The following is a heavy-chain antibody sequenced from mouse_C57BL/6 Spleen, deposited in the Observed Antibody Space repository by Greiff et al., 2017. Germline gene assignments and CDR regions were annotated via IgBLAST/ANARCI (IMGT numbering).Heavy chain of an antibody. CDR3: ARHETDYDYDRYYFEY. CDR1: GYTFTEYT. J-gene: IGHJ2*01. CDR2: FYPGSGSI. Sequence: VQLQQSGAELVKPGASVQLSCKASGYTFTEYTIHWVKQRSGQGLEWIGWFYPGSGSIKYNEKFKDKATVTADKSSSTVYMALSRLTSEDSAVYFCARHETDYDYDRYYFEYFGVNATLSVSS. V-gene: IGHV1-62-2*01. D-gene: IGHD2-4*01.